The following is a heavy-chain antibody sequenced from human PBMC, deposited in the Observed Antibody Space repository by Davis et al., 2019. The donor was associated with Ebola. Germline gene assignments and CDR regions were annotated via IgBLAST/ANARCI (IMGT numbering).Heavy chain of an antibody. CDR3: TRSCGGDCERDY. J-gene: IGHJ4*02. D-gene: IGHD2-21*02. CDR1: GFSFSSYW. V-gene: IGHV3-73*01. CDR2: IRSKANSYAT. Sequence: GESLKISCAASGFSFSSYWMHWVRQAPGKGLVWVGRIRSKANSYATAYAASVKGRFTISRDDSKNTAYLQMNSLKTEDTAVYYCTRSCGGDCERDYWGQGTLVTVSS.